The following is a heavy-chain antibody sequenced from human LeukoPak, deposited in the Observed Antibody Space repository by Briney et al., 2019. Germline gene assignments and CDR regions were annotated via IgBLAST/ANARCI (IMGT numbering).Heavy chain of an antibody. Sequence: KXXGXTFTSYAMHWVRQAPGQRLEWMGWINAGNGNTKYSQEFQGRVTITRDTSASTAYMELSRLRSDDTAVYYCAXXXXXXXXXXVXXXXYWGQGXXVTVSS. CDR3: AXXXXXXXXXXVXXXXY. CDR2: INAGNGNT. J-gene: IGHJ4*02. V-gene: IGHV1-3*01. CDR1: GXTFTSYA.